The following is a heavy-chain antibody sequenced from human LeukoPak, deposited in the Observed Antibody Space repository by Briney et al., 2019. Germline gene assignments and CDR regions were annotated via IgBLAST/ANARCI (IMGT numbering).Heavy chain of an antibody. CDR2: IWYGGGNK. CDR1: GFTFSSYG. J-gene: IGHJ6*03. CDR3: AKAIKPGNYYYYYMDV. V-gene: IGHV3-30*02. Sequence: GGSLRLSCAAYGFTFSSYGMHWVRQAPGKGLEWVAVIWYGGGNKYYADSVKGRFTISRDNSKNTLYLQMNSLRAEDTAVYYCAKAIKPGNYYYYYMDVWGKGTTVTVSS. D-gene: IGHD1-14*01.